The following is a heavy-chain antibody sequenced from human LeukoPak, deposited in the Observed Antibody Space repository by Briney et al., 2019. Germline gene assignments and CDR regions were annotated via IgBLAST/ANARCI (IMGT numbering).Heavy chain of an antibody. J-gene: IGHJ5*02. CDR3: ARDTLSGSLYRWFDP. V-gene: IGHV4-39*07. CDR1: GGSISSYY. Sequence: SETLTLTCTVSGGSISSYYWGWIRQPPGKGLEWIGSIYYSGSTYYNPSLKSRVTISVDTSKNQFSLKLSSVTAADTAVYYCARDTLSGSLYRWFDPWGQGTLVTVSS. CDR2: IYYSGST. D-gene: IGHD1-26*01.